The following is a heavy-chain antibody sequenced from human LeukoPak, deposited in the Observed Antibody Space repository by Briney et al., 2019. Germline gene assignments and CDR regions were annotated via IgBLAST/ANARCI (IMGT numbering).Heavy chain of an antibody. J-gene: IGHJ4*02. Sequence: SKTLSLTCTVSGGSISSSSYYWGWIRQHPGKGLEWIGYIYYSGSTYYNPSLKSRVTISEDTSKNQFSLKLSSVTAADTAVYYCARESPAHYFDYWGQGTLVTVSS. CDR3: ARESPAHYFDY. V-gene: IGHV4-31*03. CDR1: GGSISSSSYY. CDR2: IYYSGST.